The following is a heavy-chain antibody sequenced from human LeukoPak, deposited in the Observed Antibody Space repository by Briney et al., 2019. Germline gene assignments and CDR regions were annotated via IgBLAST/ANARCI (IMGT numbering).Heavy chain of an antibody. V-gene: IGHV4-34*01. D-gene: IGHD6-13*01. Sequence: PSETLSLTCVVSGGSFSDYYWSWIRQPPGKGLEWIGKINHSGSTNYNPSLESRVTISVDTSKNQFSLKLSSVTAADTAVYYCARTSQLVDEIIDYWGQGTLVTVSS. CDR2: INHSGST. CDR3: ARTSQLVDEIIDY. J-gene: IGHJ4*02. CDR1: GGSFSDYY.